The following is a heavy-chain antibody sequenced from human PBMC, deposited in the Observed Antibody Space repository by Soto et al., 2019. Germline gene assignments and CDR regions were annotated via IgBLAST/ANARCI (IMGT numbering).Heavy chain of an antibody. V-gene: IGHV4-39*01. CDR1: GGSISSSSYY. D-gene: IGHD5-18*01. CDR3: ARNSYSYDTTPYYYYYYGMDV. CDR2: IYYSGGT. Sequence: SETLSLTCTVSGGSISSSSYYWGWIRQPPGKGLEWIGSIYYSGGTYYNPSLKSRVTISVDTSKNQFSLKLSSVTAADTAVYYCARNSYSYDTTPYYYYYYGMDVWGQGTTVTVSS. J-gene: IGHJ6*02.